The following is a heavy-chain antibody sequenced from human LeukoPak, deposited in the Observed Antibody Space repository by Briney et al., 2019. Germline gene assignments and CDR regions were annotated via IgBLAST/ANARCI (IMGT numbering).Heavy chain of an antibody. D-gene: IGHD5-24*01. CDR1: GYTFTGYY. V-gene: IGHV1-2*02. CDR3: GRDFAVEMATISSDY. CDR2: INPNSGGT. J-gene: IGHJ4*02. Sequence: ASVKVSCKASGYTFTGYYMHWVRQAPGQGLEWMGWINPNSGGTNYAQKFQGRVTMTRDTSISTAYMELSRLRSDDTAVYYCGRDFAVEMATISSDYWGQGTLVTVSS.